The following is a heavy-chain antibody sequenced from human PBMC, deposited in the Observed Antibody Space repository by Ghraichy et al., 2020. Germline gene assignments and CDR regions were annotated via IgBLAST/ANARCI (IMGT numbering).Heavy chain of an antibody. Sequence: GESLNISCAASGFTFSNAWMSWVRQAPGKGLEWIGRIKSQSDGGTTDYAAPVKGRFTISRDDSKNTLYLQMDSLKTEDTAAYYCTTGTLQLAGGGIWGLAFDIWGQGTMVSVSS. CDR2: IKSQSDGGTT. CDR3: TTGTLQLAGGGIWGLAFDI. J-gene: IGHJ3*02. CDR1: GFTFSNAW. D-gene: IGHD2-8*02. V-gene: IGHV3-15*01.